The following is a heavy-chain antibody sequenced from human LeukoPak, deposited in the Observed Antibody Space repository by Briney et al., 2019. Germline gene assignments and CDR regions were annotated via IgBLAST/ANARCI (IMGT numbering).Heavy chain of an antibody. V-gene: IGHV4-38-2*02. Sequence: SETLSLTCTVSGYSISSGYYWGWIRQPPGKGLEWIGSIYHSGSTYYNPSLKSQVTISVDTSKNQFSLKLSSVTAADTAVYYCARDWPYDYVWGSYPTGGFDPWGQGTLVTVSS. D-gene: IGHD3-16*02. J-gene: IGHJ5*02. CDR3: ARDWPYDYVWGSYPTGGFDP. CDR1: GYSISSGYY. CDR2: IYHSGST.